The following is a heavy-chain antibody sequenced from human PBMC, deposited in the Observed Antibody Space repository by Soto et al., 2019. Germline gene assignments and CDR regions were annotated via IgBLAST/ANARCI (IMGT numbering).Heavy chain of an antibody. CDR1: GFTFSSYG. J-gene: IGHJ3*02. CDR2: ISYDGSNK. CDR3: AKEYVLVGSNAFDI. D-gene: IGHD2-21*01. V-gene: IGHV3-30*18. Sequence: GGSLRLSCAASGFTFSSYGMHWVRQAPGKGLEWVAVISYDGSNKYYADSVKGRFTISRDNSKKTLYLQMNSLRAEDTAVYYCAKEYVLVGSNAFDIWGQGTMVTVSS.